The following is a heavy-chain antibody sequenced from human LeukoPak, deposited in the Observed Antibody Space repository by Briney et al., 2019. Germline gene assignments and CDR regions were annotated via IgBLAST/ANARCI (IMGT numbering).Heavy chain of an antibody. Sequence: SETLSLTCTVSGGSISSGGYYWGWIRQHPGKGLEWIGYIYYSGSTYYNPSLKSRVTISVDTSKNQFSLKLSSVTAADTAVYYCARGQNWNYWFDPWGQGTLVTVSS. CDR1: GGSISSGGYY. CDR2: IYYSGST. V-gene: IGHV4-31*03. D-gene: IGHD1-7*01. J-gene: IGHJ5*02. CDR3: ARGQNWNYWFDP.